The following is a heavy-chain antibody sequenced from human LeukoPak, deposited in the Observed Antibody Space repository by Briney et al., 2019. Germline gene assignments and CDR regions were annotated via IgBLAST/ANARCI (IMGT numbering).Heavy chain of an antibody. Sequence: PGGSLRLSCAASGFTVSNNYMSWVRRAAGKGLEWVSLIYSGGGTYYADSVKGRFTISRDNSKDTLCLQMNSLRAEDTAVYYCARNSGELGAWGQGTLVTVSS. CDR1: GFTVSNNY. CDR2: IYSGGGT. D-gene: IGHD2-21*01. J-gene: IGHJ5*02. V-gene: IGHV3-53*01. CDR3: ARNSGELGA.